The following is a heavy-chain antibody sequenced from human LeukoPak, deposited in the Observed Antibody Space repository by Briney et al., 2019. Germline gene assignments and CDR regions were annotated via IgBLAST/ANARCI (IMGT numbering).Heavy chain of an antibody. D-gene: IGHD6-19*01. J-gene: IGHJ4*02. V-gene: IGHV3-48*03. CDR3: TITQYCGGWTFDY. CDR1: GFTFSIYE. CDR2: ITRSGRII. Sequence: GGSLRLSCAASGFTFSIYEVNWVRQAPGKGLEWVAYITRSGRIINYADSVKGRFTISRDNAKNSLYLQMNSLRAEDTAVYYCTITQYCGGWTFDYWGQGTLVTVSS.